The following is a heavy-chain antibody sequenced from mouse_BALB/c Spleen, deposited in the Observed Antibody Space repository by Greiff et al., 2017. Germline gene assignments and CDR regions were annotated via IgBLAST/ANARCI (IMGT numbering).Heavy chain of an antibody. CDR1: GFTFSSYA. D-gene: IGHD3-1*01. J-gene: IGHJ3*01. Sequence: EVKLVESGGGLVKPGGSLKLSCAASGFTFSSYAMSWVRQSPEKRLEWVAEISSGGSYTYYPDTVTGRFTISRDNAKNTLYLEMSSLRSEDTAMYDCARGARATPGFADWGQGTLVTVSA. CDR3: ARGARATPGFAD. CDR2: ISSGGSYT. V-gene: IGHV5-9-4*01.